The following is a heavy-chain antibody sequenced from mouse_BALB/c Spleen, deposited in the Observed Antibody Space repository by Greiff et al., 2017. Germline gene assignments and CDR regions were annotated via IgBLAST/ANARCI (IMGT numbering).Heavy chain of an antibody. V-gene: IGHV14-3*02. Sequence: VQLKESGAELVKPGASVKLSCTASGFNIKDTYMHWVKQRPEQGLEWIGRIDPANGNTKYDPKFQGKATITADTSSNTAYLQLSSLTSEDTAVYYCARYDYEAWFAYWGQGTLVTVSA. CDR1: GFNIKDTY. D-gene: IGHD2-4*01. CDR3: ARYDYEAWFAY. CDR2: IDPANGNT. J-gene: IGHJ3*01.